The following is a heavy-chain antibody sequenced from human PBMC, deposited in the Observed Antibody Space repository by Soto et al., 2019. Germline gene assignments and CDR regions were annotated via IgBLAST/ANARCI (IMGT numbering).Heavy chain of an antibody. J-gene: IGHJ6*02. Sequence: PGGSLRLSCAASGFTFSGYWMHWVRQPPGKGLVWVSRISIDGSNTIYADSVKGRFTISRDNARNTLYLQMKSLREEDTAVYYCTRENNYGMDVWGQGTTVTVSS. CDR3: TRENNYGMDV. CDR1: GFTFSGYW. V-gene: IGHV3-74*01. CDR2: ISIDGSNT.